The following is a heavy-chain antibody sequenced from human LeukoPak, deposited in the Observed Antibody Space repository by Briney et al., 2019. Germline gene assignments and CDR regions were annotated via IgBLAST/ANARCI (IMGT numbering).Heavy chain of an antibody. V-gene: IGHV3-53*01. J-gene: IGHJ4*02. CDR3: ARRGDNYGSPFDY. D-gene: IGHD5-18*01. CDR1: GFTVSTNY. CDR2: IYSGGNT. Sequence: PGGPLRLSCAVSGFTVSTNYMNWVRQTPGKGLEWVSVIYSGGNTDYADSVKGRFTISRDNSKNTMYLQMNSLRAEDTAVYYCARRGDNYGSPFDYWGQGTLVTVSS.